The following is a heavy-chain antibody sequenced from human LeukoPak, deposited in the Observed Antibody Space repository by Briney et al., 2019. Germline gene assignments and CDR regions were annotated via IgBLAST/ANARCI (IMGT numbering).Heavy chain of an antibody. J-gene: IGHJ4*02. D-gene: IGHD6-13*01. CDR3: ARVTGYSSRVLDY. V-gene: IGHV4-59*01. CDR1: GGSISSYY. Sequence: PSETLSLPCTVSGGSISSYYWSWIRQPPGKGLEWIGYIYYSGSTNYNPSLKSRVTISVDTSKNQFSLKLSSVTAADTAVYYCARVTGYSSRVLDYWGQGTLVTVSS. CDR2: IYYSGST.